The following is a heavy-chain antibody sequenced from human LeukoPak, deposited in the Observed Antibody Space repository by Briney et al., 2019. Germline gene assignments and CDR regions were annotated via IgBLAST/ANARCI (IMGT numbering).Heavy chain of an antibody. V-gene: IGHV1-2*02. CDR2: INPNNGGT. CDR3: ARPRTGHYYDSSGPDEVLDY. J-gene: IGHJ4*02. Sequence: ASVKVSCKASGFTFTGYYIHWVRQAPGQGLEWMGWINPNNGGTNIAQKFQGRVTMTRDTYISTAYMELSSLRSEDTAVYYCARPRTGHYYDSSGPDEVLDYWGQGTLVTVSS. CDR1: GFTFTGYY. D-gene: IGHD3-22*01.